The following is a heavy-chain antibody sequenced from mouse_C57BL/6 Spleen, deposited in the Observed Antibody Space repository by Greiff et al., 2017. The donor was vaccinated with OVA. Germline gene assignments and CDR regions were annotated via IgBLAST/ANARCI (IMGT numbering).Heavy chain of an antibody. Sequence: VQLQQSVAELVRPGASVKLSCTASGFNIKNTYMHLVKQRPEQGLEWIGRIDPANGNTKYAPKFQGKATITADTSSNTAYLQLSSLTSEDTAIYYCARDPDGYYLFAYWGQGTLVTVSA. J-gene: IGHJ3*01. V-gene: IGHV14-3*01. CDR2: IDPANGNT. CDR1: GFNIKNTY. D-gene: IGHD2-3*01. CDR3: ARDPDGYYLFAY.